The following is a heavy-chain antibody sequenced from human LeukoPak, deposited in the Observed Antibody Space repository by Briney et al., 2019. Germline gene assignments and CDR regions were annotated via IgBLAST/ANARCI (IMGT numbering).Heavy chain of an antibody. J-gene: IGHJ5*02. D-gene: IGHD2-15*01. CDR3: SGGGEGVVVVVAAKGSPGWFDP. V-gene: IGHV4-34*01. CDR2: INHSGST. Sequence: SETLSLTCAVYGGSFSGYYWSWIRQPPGKGLEWIGEINHSGSTNYNPSLKSRVTISVDTSKNQFSLKLSSVTAADTAVYYCSGGGEGVVVVVAAKGSPGWFDPWGQGGLVNVSS. CDR1: GGSFSGYY.